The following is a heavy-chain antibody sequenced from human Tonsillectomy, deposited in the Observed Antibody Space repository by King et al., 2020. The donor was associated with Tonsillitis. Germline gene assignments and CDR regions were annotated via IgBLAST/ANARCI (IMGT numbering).Heavy chain of an antibody. CDR3: ARLSNPDPPLDY. V-gene: IGHV4-59*01. CDR2: IYYSGST. J-gene: IGHJ4*02. Sequence: VQLQESGPGLVKPSETLSLTCTVSGGSISSYYWSWIRQPPGKGLEWIGYIYYSGSTNYNPSLKSRVTISVDTSKNQFSLKLSSVTAADTAVYYCARLSNPDPPLDYWGQGTLVTVSS. D-gene: IGHD2-2*01. CDR1: GGSISSYY.